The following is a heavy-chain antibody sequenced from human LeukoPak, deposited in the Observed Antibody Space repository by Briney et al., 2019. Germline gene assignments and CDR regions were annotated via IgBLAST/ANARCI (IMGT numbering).Heavy chain of an antibody. CDR2: IYHSGST. D-gene: IGHD1-26*01. V-gene: IGHV4-38-2*02. CDR3: AREYSGSYYEPTPVDY. J-gene: IGHJ4*02. Sequence: SETLSLTCTVSGYSISSGYYWGWIRQPPGKGLEWIGSIYHSGSTYYNPSLKSRVTISVDTSKNQFSLKLSSVTAADTAVYYCAREYSGSYYEPTPVDYWGQGTLVTVSS. CDR1: GYSISSGYY.